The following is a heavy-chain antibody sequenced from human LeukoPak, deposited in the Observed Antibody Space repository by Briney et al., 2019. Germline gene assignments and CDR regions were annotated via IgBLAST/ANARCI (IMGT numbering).Heavy chain of an antibody. D-gene: IGHD3-22*01. V-gene: IGHV4-4*02. J-gene: IGHJ4*02. CDR2: IYHSGST. CDR3: ARDLTDYYELDY. Sequence: PSETLSLTCAVSGGSISSSNWWSWIRQPPGKGLEWIGEIYHSGSTNYNPPLKSRVTMSVDTSKNQFSLNLISVTAADTAVYYCARDLTDYYELDYWGQGTLVTVSS. CDR1: GGSISSSNW.